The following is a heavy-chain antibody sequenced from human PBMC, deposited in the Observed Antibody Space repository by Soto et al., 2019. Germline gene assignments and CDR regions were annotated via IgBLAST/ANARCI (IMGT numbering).Heavy chain of an antibody. CDR2: IYWDDDK. D-gene: IGHD5-18*01. CDR1: GFSLSTSGVG. CDR3: PQTKRSPVTFDY. J-gene: IGHJ4*02. V-gene: IGHV2-5*02. Sequence: QITLKESGPTLVKPTQTLTLTCTFSGFSLSTSGVGVGWIRQPPGKALEWLALIYWDDDKRYSPSLKSRLTITKDNSKNPVVLTLTSMDHVDTATYYSPQTKRSPVTFDYWGQGTLDTVSS.